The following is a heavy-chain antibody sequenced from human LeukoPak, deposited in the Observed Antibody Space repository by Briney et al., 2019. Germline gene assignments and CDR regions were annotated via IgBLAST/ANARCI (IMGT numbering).Heavy chain of an antibody. CDR1: GFPYSAYD. CDR3: VRGALPGDNWYFDL. J-gene: IGHJ2*01. Sequence: GGSLRLSCATSGFPYSAYDMHWVRQAPGKGLEWVSAFGSAGDTYYPGAVKGRFTISRDYATDSLYLQMTSLRAGDTAVYFCVRGALPGDNWYFDLWGRGTLVTVS. V-gene: IGHV3-13*01. CDR2: FGSAGDT.